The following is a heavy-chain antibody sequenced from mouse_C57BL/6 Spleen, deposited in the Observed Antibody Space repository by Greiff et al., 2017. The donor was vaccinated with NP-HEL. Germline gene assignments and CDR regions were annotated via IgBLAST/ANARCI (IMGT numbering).Heavy chain of an antibody. CDR2: IDPSDSYT. Sequence: VQLQQSGAELVMPGASVKLSCKASGYTFTSYWMHWVKQRPGQGLEWIGEIDPSDSYTNYNQKFKGKSTLTVDKSSSTAYMQLSSLTSEDSAVYYCARWAPYYAMDYWGQGTSVTVSS. CDR3: ARWAPYYAMDY. J-gene: IGHJ4*01. V-gene: IGHV1-69*01. D-gene: IGHD3-1*01. CDR1: GYTFTSYW.